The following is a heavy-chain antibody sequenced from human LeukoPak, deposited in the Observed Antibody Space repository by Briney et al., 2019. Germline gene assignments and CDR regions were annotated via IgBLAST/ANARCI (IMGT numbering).Heavy chain of an antibody. Sequence: GGFLRLSCAASGSTFSRYWMHWVRQAPGKGLVWVSRVKSDGSDTIYADSVKGRFTISRDNAKNTLYLQMDSLRAEDTAVYYCTTGIGNYYYYWGQGTLVTVAS. V-gene: IGHV3-74*01. J-gene: IGHJ4*02. CDR3: TTGIGNYYYY. D-gene: IGHD3-10*01. CDR2: VKSDGSDT. CDR1: GSTFSRYW.